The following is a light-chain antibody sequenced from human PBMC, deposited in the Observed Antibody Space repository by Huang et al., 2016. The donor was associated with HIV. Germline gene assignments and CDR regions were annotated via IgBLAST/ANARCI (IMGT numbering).Light chain of an antibody. J-gene: IGKJ2*01. Sequence: IQMTQSPSTLSASVGDRVTVTCRASESIGSWLAWYQQKQGKAPKLLIYKASTSTSDVPSRFSGSGSGTQFSLIISSLQPDDFATYYCQQYSTSMYSFGQGTKVEIK. CDR1: ESIGSW. CDR3: QQYSTSMYS. CDR2: KAS. V-gene: IGKV1-5*03.